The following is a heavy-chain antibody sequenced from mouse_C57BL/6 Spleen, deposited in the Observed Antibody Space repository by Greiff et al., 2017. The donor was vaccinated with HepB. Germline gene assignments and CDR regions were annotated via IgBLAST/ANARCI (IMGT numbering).Heavy chain of an antibody. D-gene: IGHD1-2*01. CDR3: AGGYSYAMDY. CDR1: GFTFSDYG. Sequence: EVMLVESGGGLVKPGGSLKLSCAASGFTFSDYGMHWVRQAPEKGLEWVAYISSGSSTIYYADTVKGRFTISRDNAKNTLFLQMTSLRSEDTAMYYCAGGYSYAMDYWGQGTSVTVSS. CDR2: ISSGSSTI. J-gene: IGHJ4*01. V-gene: IGHV5-17*01.